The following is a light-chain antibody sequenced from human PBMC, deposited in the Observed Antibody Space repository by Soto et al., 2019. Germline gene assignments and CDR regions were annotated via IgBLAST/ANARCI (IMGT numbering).Light chain of an antibody. J-gene: IGKJ3*01. CDR3: QEYNSAPIFT. CDR2: AAS. V-gene: IGKV1-27*01. Sequence: DIQMTQSPSSLSASVGDRVTITCRASQGISNYLAWYQQKPGKVPKLLIYAASTLQSGVPSRFSGSGSGTDFTLTISSLQPEDVATYYCQEYNSAPIFTFGPGTKVDIK. CDR1: QGISNY.